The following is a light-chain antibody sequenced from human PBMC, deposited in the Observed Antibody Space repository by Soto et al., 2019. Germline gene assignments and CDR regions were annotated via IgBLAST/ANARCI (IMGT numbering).Light chain of an antibody. CDR3: AAWDDSRYGVV. CDR1: SSNIGSNH. J-gene: IGLJ7*01. Sequence: QSVLTQSPSASGTPGQRVIIACSGSSSNIGSNHVNWYRHLPGAAPKLLIFRSDQRPSGVPDRFSGSKSGTTASLAIIGLQSGDEADYYCAAWDDSRYGVVFGGGTQLTVL. V-gene: IGLV1-44*01. CDR2: RSD.